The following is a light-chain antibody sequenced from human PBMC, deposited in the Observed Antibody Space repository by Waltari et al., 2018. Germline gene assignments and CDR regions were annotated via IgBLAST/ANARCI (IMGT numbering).Light chain of an antibody. CDR3: QQSYSSPRT. CDR1: QSISTY. V-gene: IGKV1-39*01. Sequence: IAMTQSPSTLSASVGDRVTITCRASQSISTYLNWYQQKPGKAPKLLICAASILQSGVPSRFSGSGSGTDFTLTISSLQPEDFATFYCQQSYSSPRTFGQGTKVEIK. J-gene: IGKJ1*01. CDR2: AAS.